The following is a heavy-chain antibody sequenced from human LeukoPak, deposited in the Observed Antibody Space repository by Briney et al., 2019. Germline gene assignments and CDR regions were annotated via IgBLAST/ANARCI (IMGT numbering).Heavy chain of an antibody. V-gene: IGHV3-23*01. Sequence: GGSLRLSCAASGFTFSSNAMSWVRQAPRKGLEWVSGISGSGGRTYYADSVKGRFTISRDNSKNTLYLQMNSLRAEDTAVYYCAKDPTVGATNYFDYWGQGTLVTVSS. J-gene: IGHJ4*02. CDR1: GFTFSSNA. CDR2: ISGSGGRT. CDR3: AKDPTVGATNYFDY. D-gene: IGHD1-26*01.